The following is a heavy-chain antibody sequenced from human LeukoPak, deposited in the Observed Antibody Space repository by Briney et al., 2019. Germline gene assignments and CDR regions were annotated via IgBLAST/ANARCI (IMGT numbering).Heavy chain of an antibody. V-gene: IGHV3-30*18. CDR1: GFTFRTYG. CDR3: AKDLSLIPVAGTSFGNPNYYYGMDV. CDR2: ISYDGSST. J-gene: IGHJ6*02. Sequence: GGSLRLSCVASGFTFRTYGMHWVRQAPGKGLEWVAVISYDGSSTYYADSVKGRFTISRDNSKNTLYLKMNSLRAEDTAVYYCAKDLSLIPVAGTSFGNPNYYYGMDVWGQGTTVAVSS. D-gene: IGHD6-19*01.